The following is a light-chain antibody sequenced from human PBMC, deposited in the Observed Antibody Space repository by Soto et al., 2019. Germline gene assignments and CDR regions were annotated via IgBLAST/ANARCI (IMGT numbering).Light chain of an antibody. CDR1: QSISSS. CDR3: QQSYSALVA. Sequence: FQMTQTPSSLSASVGDRVTITCRASQSISSSLNWYQQKPGKAPELLIYAASSLQSGVPSRFSGSGSGTDFTLTISSLQPEDFATYYCQQSYSALVAFGQGTKVDIK. J-gene: IGKJ1*01. CDR2: AAS. V-gene: IGKV1-39*01.